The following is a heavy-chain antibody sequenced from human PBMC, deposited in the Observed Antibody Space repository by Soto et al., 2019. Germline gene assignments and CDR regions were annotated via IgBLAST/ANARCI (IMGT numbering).Heavy chain of an antibody. Sequence: PSETLSLTCTVSGGSISSYYWSWIRQPPGKGLEWIGYIYYSGSTNYNPSLKSRVTISVDTSKNQFSLKLSSVTAADTAVYYCARDGVAAAGRAGHYYYGMDVWGQGTTVTVSS. CDR1: GGSISSYY. CDR2: IYYSGST. CDR3: ARDGVAAAGRAGHYYYGMDV. V-gene: IGHV4-59*01. D-gene: IGHD6-13*01. J-gene: IGHJ6*02.